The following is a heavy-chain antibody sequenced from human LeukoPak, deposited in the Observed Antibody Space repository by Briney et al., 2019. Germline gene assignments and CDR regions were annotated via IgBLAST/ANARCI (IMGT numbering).Heavy chain of an antibody. CDR3: ARDPDVVVVAATDHFDY. Sequence: ASVKVSCKASGGTFSSYAISWVRQAPGQGLEWMGRIIPTFGTANYAQKFQGRVTITADKSTSTAYMELSSLRSEDTAVYYCARDPDVVVVAATDHFDYWGQGTLVTVSS. V-gene: IGHV1-69*06. J-gene: IGHJ4*02. CDR1: GGTFSSYA. CDR2: IIPTFGTA. D-gene: IGHD2-15*01.